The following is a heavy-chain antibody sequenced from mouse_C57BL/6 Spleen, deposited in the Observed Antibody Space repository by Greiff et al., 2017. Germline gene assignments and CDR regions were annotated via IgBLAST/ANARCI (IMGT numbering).Heavy chain of an antibody. V-gene: IGHV1-26*01. Sequence: VQLQQSGPELVKPGASVKISCKASGYTFTDYYMNWVKQSHGKSLEWIGDINPNNGGTSYNQKFKGKATLTVDKSSSTAYMELRSLTSEDSAVYYCASTAQATYYYAMDYWGQGTSVTVSS. D-gene: IGHD3-2*02. CDR3: ASTAQATYYYAMDY. J-gene: IGHJ4*01. CDR1: GYTFTDYY. CDR2: INPNNGGT.